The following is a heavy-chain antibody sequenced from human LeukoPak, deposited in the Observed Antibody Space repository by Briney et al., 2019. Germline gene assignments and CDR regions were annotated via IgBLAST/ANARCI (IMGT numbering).Heavy chain of an antibody. CDR2: ISGSGDST. D-gene: IGHD3-10*01. J-gene: IGHJ4*02. Sequence: PRGSPRLSCAASGFTFRTYAMSWVRQAPGKGLEWVSVISGSGDSTSYADSVKGRFTFSRDNSKGTLYLQMNSLRVDDTALYYCAKSHYSGSGIPRSYSQHFDHWVQGTLATVSS. CDR3: AKSHYSGSGIPRSYSQHFDH. CDR1: GFTFRTYA. V-gene: IGHV3-23*01.